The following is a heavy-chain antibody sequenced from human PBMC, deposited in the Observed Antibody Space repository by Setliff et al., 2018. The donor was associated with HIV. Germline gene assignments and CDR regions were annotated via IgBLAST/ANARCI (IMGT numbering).Heavy chain of an antibody. V-gene: IGHV1-18*01. J-gene: IGHJ6*02. Sequence: ASVKVSCKASGYTFTSYGISWVRQAPGQGLEWMGWISAYNGNTNYAQKLQGRVIMTTDTSTSTAYMELRSLRSDDTAVYYCARDHLADSSGYYYVDYYYGMDVWGQGTTVTVSS. CDR1: GYTFTSYG. CDR3: ARDHLADSSGYYYVDYYYGMDV. CDR2: ISAYNGNT. D-gene: IGHD3-22*01.